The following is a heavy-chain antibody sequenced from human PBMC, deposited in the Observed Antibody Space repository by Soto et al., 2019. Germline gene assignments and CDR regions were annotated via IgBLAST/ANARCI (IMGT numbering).Heavy chain of an antibody. CDR2: IIPIFGTA. CDR3: AGEWAVAARPYYYYGMDV. J-gene: IGHJ6*02. Sequence: QVQLVQSGAEVKKPGSSVKVSCKASGCTFSSYAISWVRQAPGQGLEWMGGIIPIFGTANYAQKFQGRVTITADKITSTAYTGLSSLRSEDTAVYYCAGEWAVAARPYYYYGMDVWGQGTTVTVSS. CDR1: GCTFSSYA. D-gene: IGHD6-6*01. V-gene: IGHV1-69*06.